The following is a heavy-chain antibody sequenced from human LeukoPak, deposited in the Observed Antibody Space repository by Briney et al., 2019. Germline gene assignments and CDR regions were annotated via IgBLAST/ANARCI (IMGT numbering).Heavy chain of an antibody. CDR3: ASGYSSDYGGNVY. Sequence: GGSLRLSCAASGFTFSSYGMHWVRQAPGKGLEWVAFIRYDGSNKYYADSVKGRFTISRDNAKNTLYLQMNSLSTEDTAVYYCASGYSSDYGGNVYWGRGTLVTVSS. V-gene: IGHV3-30*02. J-gene: IGHJ4*02. D-gene: IGHD4-23*01. CDR2: IRYDGSNK. CDR1: GFTFSSYG.